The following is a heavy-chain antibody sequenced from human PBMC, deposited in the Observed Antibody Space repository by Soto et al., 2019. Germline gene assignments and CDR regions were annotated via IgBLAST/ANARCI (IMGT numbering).Heavy chain of an antibody. V-gene: IGHV5-10-1*01. J-gene: IGHJ4*02. CDR2: IDPSDSYT. CDR1: GYSFTSYW. D-gene: IGHD3-9*01. Sequence: GESLKISCKGSGYSFTSYWISWVRQMPGKGLEWMGRIDPSDSYTNYSPSFQGHVTISADKSISTAYLQMNNLRAEDTAVYYCARVLHFDWLNYVWGQGTLVTVSS. CDR3: ARVLHFDWLNYV.